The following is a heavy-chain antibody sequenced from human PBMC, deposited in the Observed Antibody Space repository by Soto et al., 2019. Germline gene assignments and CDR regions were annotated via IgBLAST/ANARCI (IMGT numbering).Heavy chain of an antibody. CDR3: ARVRMAGDFDI. D-gene: IGHD6-19*01. J-gene: IGHJ3*02. CDR2: VYYDGHT. Sequence: SETLSLTCTVSGGYLNNNFLGWIRQPPGKGLEWIGYVYYDGHTDYNPSLESRVTIAVDTSKNQFSLRLTSVTAADTAVYYCARVRMAGDFDIWGQGTMVTVSS. CDR1: GGYLNNNF. V-gene: IGHV4-59*01.